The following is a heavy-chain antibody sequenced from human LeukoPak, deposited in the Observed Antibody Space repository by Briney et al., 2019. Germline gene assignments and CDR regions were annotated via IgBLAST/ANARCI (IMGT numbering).Heavy chain of an antibody. CDR3: AKDYYGSGSLPDY. V-gene: IGHV3-30*18. CDR2: ISYDGSNK. CDR1: GFTFSSYG. Sequence: PGRSLRLSCAASGFTFSSYGMHWVRQAPGKGLEWVAVISYDGSNKYYADSVKGRFTISRDNSKNTLYLQMNSLRAEDTAVCYCAKDYYGSGSLPDYWGQGTLVTVSS. D-gene: IGHD3-10*01. J-gene: IGHJ4*02.